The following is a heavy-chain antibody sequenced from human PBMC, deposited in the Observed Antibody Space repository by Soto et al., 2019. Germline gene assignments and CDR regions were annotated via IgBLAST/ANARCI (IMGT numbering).Heavy chain of an antibody. CDR1: GYTFTSYG. V-gene: IGHV1-18*01. CDR2: ISAYNGNT. J-gene: IGHJ4*02. CDR3: XXXXXXXDGY. Sequence: QVQLVQSGAEVKKPGASVKVSCKASGYTFTSYGISWVRQAPGQGLEWMGWISAYNGNTHYAQKLQGRVTMTTDTSTSTAYMDLRSLRSDXXXXXXXXXXXXXXDGYWGQGTLVTVSS. D-gene: IGHD2-21*02.